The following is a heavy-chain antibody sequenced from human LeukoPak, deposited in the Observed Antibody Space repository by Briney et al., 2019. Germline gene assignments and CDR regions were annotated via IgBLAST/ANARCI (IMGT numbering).Heavy chain of an antibody. Sequence: GGSLRLSCAASGFTFSSYSMNWVRQAPGKGLEWVSSISSSSSYIYYADSVKGRFTISRDNAKNSLYLQMNSLRAEDTAVYYCARDPLSTSSSWYPVFDYWGQGTLVTVSS. V-gene: IGHV3-21*01. CDR1: GFTFSSYS. CDR2: ISSSSSYI. CDR3: ARDPLSTSSSWYPVFDY. D-gene: IGHD6-13*01. J-gene: IGHJ4*02.